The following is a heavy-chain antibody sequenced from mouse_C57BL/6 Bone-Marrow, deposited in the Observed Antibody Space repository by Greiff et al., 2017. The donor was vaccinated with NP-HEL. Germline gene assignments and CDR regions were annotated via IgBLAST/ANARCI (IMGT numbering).Heavy chain of an antibody. CDR3: TRHYGVDY. D-gene: IGHD1-1*01. CDR1: GYTFTDYE. Sequence: LQESGAELVRPGASVTLSCKASGYTFTDYEMHWVKQTPVHGLEWIGAIDPETGGTAYNQKFKGKAILTADKSSSTAYMELRSLTSEDSAVYYCTRHYGVDYWGQGTTLTVSS. V-gene: IGHV1-15*01. CDR2: IDPETGGT. J-gene: IGHJ2*01.